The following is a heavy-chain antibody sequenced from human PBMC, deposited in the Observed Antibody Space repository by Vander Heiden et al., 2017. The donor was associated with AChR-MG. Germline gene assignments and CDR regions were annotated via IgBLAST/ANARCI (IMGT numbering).Heavy chain of an antibody. CDR3: GRESRVWSGYYFDY. CDR1: GGSFSGDY. Sequence: QVQLEQWAAALLKPSETLSLTCAAYGGSFSGDYWSWLRQPPGKGLDWIGEINHSGSNNSYLARKSRVTISVDTSKNQLSMKLSYPNDAATAVYYCGRESRVWSGYYFDYWGQGTLVTVSS. J-gene: IGHJ4*02. CDR2: INHSGSN. V-gene: IGHV4-34*01. D-gene: IGHD6-19*01.